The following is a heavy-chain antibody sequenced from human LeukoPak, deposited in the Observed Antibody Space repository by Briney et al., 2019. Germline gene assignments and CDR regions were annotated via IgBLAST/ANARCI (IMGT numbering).Heavy chain of an antibody. J-gene: IGHJ4*02. Sequence: PGGSLRLSCAVSGFTFTNYAMTWVRQVPGKGLEWVSHISGSGGSSYHVDSVKGRFTISRDNSKNTLYLQMNSLRAEDTAVYYCARLGRYADYWGQGTLVTVSS. CDR1: GFTFTNYA. V-gene: IGHV3-23*01. D-gene: IGHD3-16*01. CDR3: ARLGRYADY. CDR2: ISGSGGSS.